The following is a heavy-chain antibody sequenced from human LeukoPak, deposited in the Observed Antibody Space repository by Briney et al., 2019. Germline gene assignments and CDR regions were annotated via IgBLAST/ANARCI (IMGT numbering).Heavy chain of an antibody. J-gene: IGHJ5*02. V-gene: IGHV3-30*18. D-gene: IGHD6-19*01. CDR3: AKDSGPWLVVPRWFDP. Sequence: GRSLRLSCAASGFIFSSYGMHWVRQAPGKGLEWVAVISYDGSNKYYADSVKGRFTISRDNSKNTLYLQMNSLRAEDTAVYYCAKDSGPWLVVPRWFDPWGQGTLVTVSS. CDR1: GFIFSSYG. CDR2: ISYDGSNK.